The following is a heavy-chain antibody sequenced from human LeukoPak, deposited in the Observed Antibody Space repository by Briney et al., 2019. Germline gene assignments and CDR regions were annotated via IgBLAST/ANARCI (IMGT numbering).Heavy chain of an antibody. CDR2: VYHSGNT. CDR1: GYSISSGYY. CDR3: ASQSPAHDY. D-gene: IGHD2-2*01. Sequence: SETLSLTCAVSGYSISSGYYWGWIRPPPGKGLEWIGSVYHSGNTYYNPSLKSRVTISVDTSKNHFSLKLSSVTATDTAVYFWASQSPAHDYWGQGTLVTVSS. V-gene: IGHV4-38-2*01. J-gene: IGHJ4*02.